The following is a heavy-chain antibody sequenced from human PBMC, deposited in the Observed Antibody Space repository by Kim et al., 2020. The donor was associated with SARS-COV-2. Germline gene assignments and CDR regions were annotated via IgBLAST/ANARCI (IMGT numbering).Heavy chain of an antibody. J-gene: IGHJ4*02. Sequence: YTANPGKGRFTISRDNSKNTLSLQMNSLRDEDTAVYYCAKRVGATGNFDYWGQGTLVSVSS. D-gene: IGHD1-26*01. V-gene: IGHV3-23*01. CDR3: AKRVGATGNFDY.